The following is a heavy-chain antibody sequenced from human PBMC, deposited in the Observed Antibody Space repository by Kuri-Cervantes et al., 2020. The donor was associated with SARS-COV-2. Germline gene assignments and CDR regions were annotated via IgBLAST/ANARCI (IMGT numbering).Heavy chain of an antibody. Sequence: GESLKISCAASGFTFSNYWMSWVRQAPGKGLEWVANIKQDGSEKYYVDSVKGRFTISRDSAKNSLYLQMNSLRAEDTAVYYCAGETGTFEYWGQGTLVTVSS. D-gene: IGHD1-1*01. CDR2: IKQDGSEK. CDR1: GFTFSNYW. V-gene: IGHV3-7*05. CDR3: AGETGTFEY. J-gene: IGHJ4*02.